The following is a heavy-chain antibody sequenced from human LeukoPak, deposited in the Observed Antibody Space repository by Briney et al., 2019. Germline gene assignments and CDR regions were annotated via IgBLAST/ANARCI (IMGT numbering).Heavy chain of an antibody. CDR1: GGSISSYY. Sequence: SETLSLTCTVSGGSISSYYWSWIRQPPGKGLEWIGYICYSGSTNYNPSLKSRVTISVDTSKNQFSLKLSSVTAADTAVYYCARRGITSFDYWGQGTLVTVSS. J-gene: IGHJ4*02. CDR2: ICYSGST. D-gene: IGHD3-10*01. CDR3: ARRGITSFDY. V-gene: IGHV4-59*08.